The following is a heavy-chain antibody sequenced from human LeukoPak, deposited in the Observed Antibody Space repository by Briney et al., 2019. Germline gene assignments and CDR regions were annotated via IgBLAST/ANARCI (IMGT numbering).Heavy chain of an antibody. Sequence: GGILRLSCAASGFTFSSYGMSWVRQAPGKGLEWVSAISGSGGSTYYADSVKGRFTISRDNSKNTLYLQMNSLRAEDTAVYYCAKDFDIVVVPAALCPWGQGTLVTVSS. J-gene: IGHJ5*02. D-gene: IGHD2-2*01. CDR2: ISGSGGST. CDR1: GFTFSSYG. CDR3: AKDFDIVVVPAALCP. V-gene: IGHV3-23*01.